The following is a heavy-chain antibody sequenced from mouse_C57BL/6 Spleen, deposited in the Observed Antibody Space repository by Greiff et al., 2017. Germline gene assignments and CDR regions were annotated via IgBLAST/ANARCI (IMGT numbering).Heavy chain of an antibody. V-gene: IGHV5-4*01. CDR2: ISDGGSYT. Sequence: DVQLQESGGGLVKPGGSLKLSCAASGFTFSSYAMSWVRQTPEKRLEWVATISDGGSYTYYPDNVKGRFTISRDNAKNNLYLQMSHLKSEDTAMYYCARGGYGNYGYYAMDYWGQGTSVTVSS. CDR1: GFTFSSYA. CDR3: ARGGYGNYGYYAMDY. D-gene: IGHD2-1*01. J-gene: IGHJ4*01.